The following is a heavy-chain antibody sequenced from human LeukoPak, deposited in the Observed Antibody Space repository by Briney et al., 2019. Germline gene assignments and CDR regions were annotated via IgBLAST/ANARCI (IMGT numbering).Heavy chain of an antibody. J-gene: IGHJ4*02. CDR3: AKEGFDS. CDR2: IWDDGNNK. CDR1: GFSFSNHG. Sequence: PGGSLRLSCAASGFSFSNHGMHWVRQAPGKRLEWVAVIWDDGNNKRYANSVNGRFTISRDNSKNTLYLQMNSLRAEDTAVYYCAKEGFDSWGQGTLVTVSS. V-gene: IGHV3-33*06.